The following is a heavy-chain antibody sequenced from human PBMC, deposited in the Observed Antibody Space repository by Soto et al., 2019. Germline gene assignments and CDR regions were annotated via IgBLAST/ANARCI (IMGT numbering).Heavy chain of an antibody. D-gene: IGHD5-18*01. Sequence: GESLRLSCAASGFPFSNYAMHWVRQAPGKGLEWVAVISYDGSDKYNANSVKGRFTITRDNSKNTLYLQMNSLRAEDTAVYYCARDTGHQGYNYYYFGMDVWGQGTTVTVSS. CDR1: GFPFSNYA. CDR2: ISYDGSDK. V-gene: IGHV3-30-3*01. J-gene: IGHJ6*02. CDR3: ARDTGHQGYNYYYFGMDV.